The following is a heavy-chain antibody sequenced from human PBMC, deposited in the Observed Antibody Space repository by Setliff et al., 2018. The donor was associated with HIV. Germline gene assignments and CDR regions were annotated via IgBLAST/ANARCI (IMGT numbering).Heavy chain of an antibody. CDR3: ARGKGVGGVIITGGLDV. Sequence: ASVKVSCKASGYTFTSYGISWVRQAPGQGLEWMGWMNPNSGVSGYALKFHDRITMTRDTSITTAYMELSSLKSEDTAVYYGARGKGVGGVIITGGLDVWGQGTTVTVAS. CDR1: GYTFTSYG. V-gene: IGHV1-8*02. CDR2: MNPNSGVS. D-gene: IGHD3-10*01. J-gene: IGHJ6*02.